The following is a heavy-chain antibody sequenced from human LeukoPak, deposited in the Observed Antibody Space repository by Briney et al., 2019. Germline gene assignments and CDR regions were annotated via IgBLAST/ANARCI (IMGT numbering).Heavy chain of an antibody. CDR2: IWYDGSNK. CDR1: GFSFSSNW. J-gene: IGHJ4*02. CDR3: ARDWARRYFDY. Sequence: TGGSLRLSCAASGFSFSSNWMHWVRQAPGKGLEWVAVIWYDGSNKYYADSVKGRFTISRDNSKNTLYLQMNSLRAEDTAVYYCARDWARRYFDYWGQGTLVTVSS. V-gene: IGHV3-33*08. D-gene: IGHD3-16*01.